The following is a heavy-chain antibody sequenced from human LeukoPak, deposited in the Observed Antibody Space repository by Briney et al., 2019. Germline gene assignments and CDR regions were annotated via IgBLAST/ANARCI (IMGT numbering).Heavy chain of an antibody. J-gene: IGHJ4*02. Sequence: SGGSLRLSCAASGFTFSSYSMNWVRQAPGKGLEWVSSISSSSSYIYYADSVKGRFTISRDNAKNSLYLQMNSLRAEDTAVYYCARDVIEEGGYHFDYWGQGTLVTVSS. CDR1: GFTFSSYS. V-gene: IGHV3-21*01. D-gene: IGHD3-22*01. CDR3: ARDVIEEGGYHFDY. CDR2: ISSSSSYI.